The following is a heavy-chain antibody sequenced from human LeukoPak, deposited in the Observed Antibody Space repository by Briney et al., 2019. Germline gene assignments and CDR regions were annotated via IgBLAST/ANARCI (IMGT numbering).Heavy chain of an antibody. CDR1: GFTFSSYA. D-gene: IGHD6-25*01. CDR3: AKGSEEDYYYYGMDV. Sequence: GGSLSLSCAVSGFTFSSYAMSWVRQAPGKGLEWVSAISDSGGSTYYADSVKGRFTTARDNSKNTLYLQMNSLRAEDTAVYYCAKGSEEDYYYYGMDVWGKGTTVTVSS. CDR2: ISDSGGST. J-gene: IGHJ6*04. V-gene: IGHV3-23*01.